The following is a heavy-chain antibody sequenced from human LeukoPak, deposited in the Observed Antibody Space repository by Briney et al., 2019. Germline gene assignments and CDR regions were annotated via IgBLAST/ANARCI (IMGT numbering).Heavy chain of an antibody. V-gene: IGHV3-23*01. CDR1: GFTFRSHA. CDR2: ISGSGGST. Sequence: PAGGSLRLSCAASGFTFRSHAMSWVRQAPGKWREGVSAISGSGGSTYYADSVKGRFTISRDNSKNTLYLQMNSLRAEDTAVYYCAKGRQGGVLWFDPWGQGTLVTVSS. CDR3: AKGRQGGVLWFDP. D-gene: IGHD1-1*01. J-gene: IGHJ5*02.